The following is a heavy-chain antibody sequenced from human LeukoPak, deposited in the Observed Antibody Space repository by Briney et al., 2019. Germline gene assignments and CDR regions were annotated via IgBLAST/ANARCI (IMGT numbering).Heavy chain of an antibody. D-gene: IGHD3-22*01. V-gene: IGHV3-20*04. CDR3: ATGGFYYDSGSDY. Sequence: GGSLRLSCAASGFTFDDYGMSWVRQAPGKGLEWVSGINWNGGSTGYADSVKGRFTIPRDNAKNSLYLQMNSLRAEDTALYYCATGGFYYDSGSDYWGQGTLVTVSS. J-gene: IGHJ4*02. CDR1: GFTFDDYG. CDR2: INWNGGST.